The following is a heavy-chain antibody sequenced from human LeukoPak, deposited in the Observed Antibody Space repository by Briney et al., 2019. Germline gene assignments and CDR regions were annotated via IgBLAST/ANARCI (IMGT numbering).Heavy chain of an antibody. D-gene: IGHD6-6*01. Sequence: GASVKVSYKASGGTFSSYAISWVRQAPGQGLEWMGGIIPIFGTVNYAQKFQGRVTITTDESTSTAYMELSSLRSEDTAVYYCARGYSSSSNAFDIWGQGTMVTVSS. J-gene: IGHJ3*02. CDR1: GGTFSSYA. CDR3: ARGYSSSSNAFDI. V-gene: IGHV1-69*05. CDR2: IIPIFGTV.